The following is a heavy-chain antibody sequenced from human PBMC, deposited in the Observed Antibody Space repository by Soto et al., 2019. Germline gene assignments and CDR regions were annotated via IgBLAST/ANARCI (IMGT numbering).Heavy chain of an antibody. J-gene: IGHJ4*02. CDR3: VLQKHQLHYFDY. D-gene: IGHD1-1*01. Sequence: ITLKESGPTLVKPTQTLTLTCTFSGFSLSTAGVGVGWIRQPPGKALGWLAVIYWDDNQRNSPPLKSRLTITKDTSKNQVVLTMTNVDPVDTATYYCVLQKHQLHYFDYWGQGTLVTVSS. CDR1: GFSLSTAGVG. CDR2: IYWDDNQ. V-gene: IGHV2-5*02.